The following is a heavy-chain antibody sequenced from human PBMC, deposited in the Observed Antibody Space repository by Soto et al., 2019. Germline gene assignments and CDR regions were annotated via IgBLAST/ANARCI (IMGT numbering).Heavy chain of an antibody. D-gene: IGHD6-6*01. CDR1: GFTFSSYS. CDR3: ARDPYTRYSSISSIAARPPSEGFADLIFDY. Sequence: PGGSLRLSCAASGFTFSSYSMNWVRQAPGKGLEWVSSISSSSSYIYYADSVKGRFTISRDNAKNSLYLQMNSLRAEDTAVYYCARDPYTRYSSISSIAARPPSEGFADLIFDYWGQGTLVTVSS. J-gene: IGHJ4*02. CDR2: ISSSSSYI. V-gene: IGHV3-21*01.